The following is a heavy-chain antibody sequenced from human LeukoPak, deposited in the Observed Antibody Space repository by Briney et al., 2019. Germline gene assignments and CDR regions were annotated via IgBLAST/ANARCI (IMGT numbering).Heavy chain of an antibody. D-gene: IGHD1-26*01. CDR2: IYYSGST. CDR1: GCSISSGGYY. CDR3: ARAGLELKHFDY. J-gene: IGHJ4*02. V-gene: IGHV4-31*03. Sequence: SETLSLTCTVSGCSISSGGYYWSWIRQHPGKGLEWIGYIYYSGSTYYNPSLKSRVTISVDTSKNQFSLKLSSVTAADTAVYYCARAGLELKHFDYWGQGTLVTVSS.